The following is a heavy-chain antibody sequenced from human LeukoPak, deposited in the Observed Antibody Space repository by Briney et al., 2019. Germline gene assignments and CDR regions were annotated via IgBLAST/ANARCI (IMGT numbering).Heavy chain of an antibody. Sequence: GGSLRLSCAASGFTFSSYAMHWVRQAPGKGLEWVAVISYDGSNKYYADSVKGRFTISRDSSKNTLYLQMNSLRAEDTAVYYCAEDDSYWGQGTLVTVSS. CDR2: ISYDGSNK. V-gene: IGHV3-30-3*02. D-gene: IGHD3-22*01. CDR1: GFTFSSYA. CDR3: AEDDSY. J-gene: IGHJ4*02.